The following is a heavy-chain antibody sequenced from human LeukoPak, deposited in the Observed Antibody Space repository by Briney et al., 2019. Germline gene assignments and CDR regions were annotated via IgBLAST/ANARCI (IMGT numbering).Heavy chain of an antibody. Sequence: GGSLRLSCAASGFTFSSYAMHWVRQAPGKGLEWVAVISYDGSNKYYADSVKGRFTISRDNSKNTLYLQMNSLRAEDTAVYYCARSSSSWYVLDYWGQGTLVTVSS. CDR2: ISYDGSNK. CDR1: GFTFSSYA. D-gene: IGHD6-13*01. CDR3: ARSSSSWYVLDY. V-gene: IGHV3-30-3*01. J-gene: IGHJ4*02.